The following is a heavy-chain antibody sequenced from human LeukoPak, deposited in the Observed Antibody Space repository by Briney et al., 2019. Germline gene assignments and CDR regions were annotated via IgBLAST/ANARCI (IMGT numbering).Heavy chain of an antibody. CDR2: INHSGST. V-gene: IGHV4-34*01. CDR1: GGSFSGYY. J-gene: IGHJ5*02. D-gene: IGHD3-10*01. CDR3: ARCLGFGESQSGFDP. Sequence: SETLSLTCAVYGGSFSGYYWSWIRQPPGKGLEWIGEINHSGSTNYNPSLKSRVTISVDTSKNQFSLKLSSVTAADTAVYYCARCLGFGESQSGFDPWGQGTLVTVSS.